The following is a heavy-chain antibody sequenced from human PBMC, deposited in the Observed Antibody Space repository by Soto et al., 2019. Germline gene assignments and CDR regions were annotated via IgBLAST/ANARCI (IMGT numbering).Heavy chain of an antibody. J-gene: IGHJ4*02. CDR3: AGLRGYDLGY. D-gene: IGHD5-12*01. CDR1: GGSFSGYY. V-gene: IGHV4-34*01. Sequence: SETLSLTCAVYGGSFSGYYWSWIRQPPGKGLEWIGEINHSGSTNYNPSLKSRVTISVDTSKNQFSLKLSSVTAADTAVYYCAGLRGYDLGYWGQGTLVTVSS. CDR2: INHSGST.